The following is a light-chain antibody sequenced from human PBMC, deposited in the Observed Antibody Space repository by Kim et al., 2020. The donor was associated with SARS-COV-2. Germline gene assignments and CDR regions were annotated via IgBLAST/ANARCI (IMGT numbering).Light chain of an antibody. CDR3: QQYNYWRA. CDR2: GAS. Sequence: PGGAAPPSRAARQRSSSHLGWYQQKPGQAPRVLIYGASTRAAGIPARFSGSGSGTEFTLTISSLQSDDFATYYCQQYNYWRAFGQGTRLEIK. J-gene: IGKJ5*01. V-gene: IGKV3-15*01. CDR1: QRSSSH.